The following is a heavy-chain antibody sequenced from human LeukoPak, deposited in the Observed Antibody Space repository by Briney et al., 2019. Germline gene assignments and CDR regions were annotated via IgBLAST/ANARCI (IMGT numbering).Heavy chain of an antibody. V-gene: IGHV3-33*01. D-gene: IGHD6-19*01. Sequence: GGSLRLSCAASGFTFSSYGMHWVRQAPGKGLGWVAVIWYDGSNKYYADSVKGRFTISRDNSKNTLYLQMNSLRAEDTAVYYCARELAVAGIPGDAFDIWGQGTMVTVSS. CDR1: GFTFSSYG. CDR3: ARELAVAGIPGDAFDI. J-gene: IGHJ3*02. CDR2: IWYDGSNK.